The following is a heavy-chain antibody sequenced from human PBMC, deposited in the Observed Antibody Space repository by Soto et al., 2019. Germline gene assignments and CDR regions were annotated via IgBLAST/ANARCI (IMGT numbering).Heavy chain of an antibody. CDR2: IFYSGST. J-gene: IGHJ5*02. CDR3: ATYAYSSSWNWFDP. Sequence: SETLSLTCTVSGGSISSSSYYWGWIRQPPGKGLEWIGSIFYSGSTNYNPSLKSRVTISVDTSKNQFSLKLSSVTAADTAVYYCATYAYSSSWNWFDPWGQGTLVTVSS. CDR1: GGSISSSSYY. V-gene: IGHV4-39*07. D-gene: IGHD6-13*01.